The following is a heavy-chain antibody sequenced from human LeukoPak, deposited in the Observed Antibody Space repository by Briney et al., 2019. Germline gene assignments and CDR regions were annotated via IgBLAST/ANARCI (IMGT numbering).Heavy chain of an antibody. V-gene: IGHV3-23*01. D-gene: IGHD3-10*01. CDR1: GFTFSSYA. Sequence: GGSLRLSCAASGFTFSSYAMSWVRQAPGKGLEWVSAISGSGGSTYYADSVKGRFTISRDNSKNTLYLQMNSLRAEDTAVYYCAKDRGSPSGLLWFGETEFDPWGQGTLVTVSS. J-gene: IGHJ5*02. CDR2: ISGSGGST. CDR3: AKDRGSPSGLLWFGETEFDP.